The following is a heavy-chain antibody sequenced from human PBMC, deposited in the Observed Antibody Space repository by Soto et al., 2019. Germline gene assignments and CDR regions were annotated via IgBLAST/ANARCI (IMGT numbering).Heavy chain of an antibody. CDR3: AREGRHGSGSNSDGFDP. V-gene: IGHV4-31*03. D-gene: IGHD3-10*01. Sequence: QVQLQESGPGLVKPSQTLSLTCTVSGGSISSGGYYWSWIRQHPGKGLEWIGYIYYSGSTYYNPSLKSRVTISVDTSKNQFSRKLSSVTAADTAVYYCAREGRHGSGSNSDGFDPWGQGTLVTVSS. J-gene: IGHJ5*02. CDR1: GGSISSGGYY. CDR2: IYYSGST.